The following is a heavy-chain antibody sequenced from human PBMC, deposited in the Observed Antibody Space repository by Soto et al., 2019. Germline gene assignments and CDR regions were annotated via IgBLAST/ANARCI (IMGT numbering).Heavy chain of an antibody. J-gene: IGHJ5*02. CDR3: ASHRRGVVVYPTPSALVA. V-gene: IGHV4-39*01. CDR2: IYYSGDT. Sequence: SETLSLTSTVSGGSIGSDHYYWVLVRLSPGKGLEWIASIYYSGDTYFNPSLRSRVSISVDTSKNQFSLNVNSMTAADTAIYFCASHRRGVVVYPTPSALVAWAQGPTVTAPQ. CDR1: GGSIGSDHYY. D-gene: IGHD2-8*02.